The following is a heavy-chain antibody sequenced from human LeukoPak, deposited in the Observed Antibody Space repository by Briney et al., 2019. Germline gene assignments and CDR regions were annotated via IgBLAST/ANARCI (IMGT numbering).Heavy chain of an antibody. J-gene: IGHJ4*02. CDR3: AKSGGYGLIDY. Sequence: PSETLSLTCTVSGGSISSYCWSWIRQPPGKGLQWIGNIYYSGSTYYNESLESRVTISIDMSKNQFSLKLNSVTAADTAMYYCAKSGGYGLIDYWGQGTLVTVSS. V-gene: IGHV4-59*04. D-gene: IGHD1-26*01. CDR1: GGSISSYC. CDR2: IYYSGST.